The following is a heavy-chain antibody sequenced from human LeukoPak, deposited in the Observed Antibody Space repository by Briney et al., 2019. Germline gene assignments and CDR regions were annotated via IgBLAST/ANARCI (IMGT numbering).Heavy chain of an antibody. CDR1: GFTFSSYG. V-gene: IGHV3-30*02. CDR2: IRYDGSNK. Sequence: TGGSLRLSCAASGFTFSSYGMHWVRQAPGKGLEWVAFIRYDGSNKYYADSVKGRFTISRDNSKNTLYLQMNSLRAEDTAVYYCANPFHRIAVVIDYWGQGTLVTVSS. D-gene: IGHD6-19*01. J-gene: IGHJ4*02. CDR3: ANPFHRIAVVIDY.